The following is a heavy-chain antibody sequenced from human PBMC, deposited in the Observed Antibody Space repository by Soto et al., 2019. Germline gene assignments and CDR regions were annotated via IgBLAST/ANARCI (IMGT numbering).Heavy chain of an antibody. CDR3: ARDGCSSTSCYYGGRFDP. Sequence: ASVKVSCKASGYTFTSYGISWVRQAPGQGLEWMGWISAYNGNTNYAQKLQGRVTMTTDTSTSTAYMELRSLRSDDTAVYYCARDGCSSTSCYYGGRFDPWGQGTLVTVSS. J-gene: IGHJ5*02. D-gene: IGHD2-2*01. CDR1: GYTFTSYG. V-gene: IGHV1-18*01. CDR2: ISAYNGNT.